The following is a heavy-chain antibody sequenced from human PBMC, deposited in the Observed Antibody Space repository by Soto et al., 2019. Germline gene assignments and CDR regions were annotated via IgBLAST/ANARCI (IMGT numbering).Heavy chain of an antibody. Sequence: EVQLVESGGGLVQPGGSLRLSCAASGFTFGTYEMNWVRQAPGKGLEWLSYISSSSSVIKYADSVEGRFTISRDNAKNSLYLQMYSLRAEDTAFYYCARGHSIVGSTGGGLEIWGQGTMVTVSS. D-gene: IGHD1-26*01. J-gene: IGHJ3*02. CDR2: ISSSSSVI. CDR1: GFTFGTYE. CDR3: ARGHSIVGSTGGGLEI. V-gene: IGHV3-48*03.